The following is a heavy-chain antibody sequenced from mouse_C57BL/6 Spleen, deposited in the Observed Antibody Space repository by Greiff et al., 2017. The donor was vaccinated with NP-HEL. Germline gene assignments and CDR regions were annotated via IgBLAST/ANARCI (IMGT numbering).Heavy chain of an antibody. CDR1: GFNIKNTY. Sequence: EVKLVESVAELVRPGASVKLSCTASGFNIKNTYMHWVKQRPEQGLEWIGRIDPANGNTKYAPKFQGKATITADTSSNTAYLQLSSLTSEDTAIYYCARRYDYGYYFDYWGQGTTLTVSS. CDR2: IDPANGNT. J-gene: IGHJ2*01. CDR3: ARRYDYGYYFDY. V-gene: IGHV14-3*01. D-gene: IGHD2-4*01.